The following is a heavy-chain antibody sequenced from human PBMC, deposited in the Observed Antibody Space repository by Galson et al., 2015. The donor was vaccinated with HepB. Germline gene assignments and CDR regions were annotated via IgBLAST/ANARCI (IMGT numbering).Heavy chain of an antibody. CDR3: ARRISLVRGIITKPDYYYGMDV. D-gene: IGHD3-10*01. J-gene: IGHJ6*02. V-gene: IGHV3-7*03. CDR1: GFTFRSYW. CDR2: INQDGSSK. Sequence: SLRLSCAASGFTFRSYWMNWVRQAPGKGLEWVAHINQDGSSKYYVDSVKGRFTISRDNAKDSVDLQLDSLRAEDTAVYYCARRISLVRGIITKPDYYYGMDVWGQGTTVTAAS.